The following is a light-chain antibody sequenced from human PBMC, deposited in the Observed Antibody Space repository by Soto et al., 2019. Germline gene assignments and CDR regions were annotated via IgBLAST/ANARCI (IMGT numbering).Light chain of an antibody. Sequence: EIELTQSPGTLPLSAGEIATLSCRPSQSVSSKYLAWYQQKPGQAPRLLIYGTSIRASGVPERFSGGGSGTDFTLTISSLEPEDFAVYYCQQRTNPSIPFGPGTRLEIK. CDR1: QSVSSKY. CDR3: QQRTNPSIP. J-gene: IGKJ5*01. CDR2: GTS. V-gene: IGKV3D-20*02.